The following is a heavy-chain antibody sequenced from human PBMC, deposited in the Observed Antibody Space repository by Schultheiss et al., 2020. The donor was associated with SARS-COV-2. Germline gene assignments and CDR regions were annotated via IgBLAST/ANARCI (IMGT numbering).Heavy chain of an antibody. D-gene: IGHD2-15*01. J-gene: IGHJ4*02. V-gene: IGHV4-34*09. Sequence: SQTLSLTCAVYGGSFSGYYWSWIRQPPGKGLEWIGEINHSGSTNYNPSLKSRVTISVDTSKNQFSLNLSSVTAADTAIYYCARQDCSGGSCYSLFDYWGQGTLVTVSS. CDR1: GGSFSGYY. CDR2: INHSGST. CDR3: ARQDCSGGSCYSLFDY.